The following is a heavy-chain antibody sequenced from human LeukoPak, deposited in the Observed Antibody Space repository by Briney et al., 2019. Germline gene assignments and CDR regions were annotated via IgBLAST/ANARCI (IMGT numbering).Heavy chain of an antibody. D-gene: IGHD3-16*02. CDR1: GYTFTSYA. Sequence: GASVKVSCKASGYTFTSYAMNWVRQAPGQGLEWMGWINTNTGNPTYAQGFTGRFVFSLDTSVSTAYLQISSLKAEDTAVYYCARAGVGSVWGSYRYRVWFDPWGQGTLVTVSS. CDR3: ARAGVGSVWGSYRYRVWFDP. CDR2: INTNTGNP. V-gene: IGHV7-4-1*02. J-gene: IGHJ5*02.